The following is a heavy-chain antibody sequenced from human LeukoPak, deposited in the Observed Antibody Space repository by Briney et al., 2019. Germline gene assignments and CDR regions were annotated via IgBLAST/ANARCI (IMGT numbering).Heavy chain of an antibody. V-gene: IGHV5-51*01. CDR2: IYPGDSDT. Sequence: GESLRISCKGSGYTFSSYWIGWVRQMPGKGLEWMGIIYPGDSDTRYSPSLQGQVTISVDTSIGTAFLQWSSLKASDTAIYYCARQNDFRLDYWGQGTLVTVSS. D-gene: IGHD3-3*01. J-gene: IGHJ4*02. CDR1: GYTFSSYW. CDR3: ARQNDFRLDY.